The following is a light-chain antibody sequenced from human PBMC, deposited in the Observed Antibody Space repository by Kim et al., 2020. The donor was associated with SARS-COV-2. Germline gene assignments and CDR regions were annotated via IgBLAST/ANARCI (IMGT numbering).Light chain of an antibody. V-gene: IGLV2-14*03. Sequence: PGQSITIFCTVTSSDVVGYNYVSWYQQHPGKAPKLMIYDVSNRPSGVSNRFSGSKSGNTASLTISGLQAEDEADYYCSSYTSSSTVFGGGTQLTVL. CDR1: SSDVVGYNY. CDR3: SSYTSSSTV. J-gene: IGLJ2*01. CDR2: DVS.